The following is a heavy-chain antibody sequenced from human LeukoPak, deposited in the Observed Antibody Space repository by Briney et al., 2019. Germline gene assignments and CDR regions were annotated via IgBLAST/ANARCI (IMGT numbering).Heavy chain of an antibody. Sequence: SETLSLTCAVSGGSISSSNWWRWVRQPPGKGLEWIGEIYHSGSTNYNPSLKSRVTISVDKSKNQFSLKLSSVTAADTAVYYCAREEEYSYGVYYYGMDVWGQGTTVTVSS. CDR2: IYHSGST. V-gene: IGHV4-4*02. D-gene: IGHD5-18*01. CDR1: GGSISSSNW. J-gene: IGHJ6*02. CDR3: AREEEYSYGVYYYGMDV.